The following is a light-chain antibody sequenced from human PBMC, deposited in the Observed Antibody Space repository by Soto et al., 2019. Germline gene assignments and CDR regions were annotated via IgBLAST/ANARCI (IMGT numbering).Light chain of an antibody. J-gene: IGKJ1*01. CDR1: QSLLHNNGVNF. Sequence: DVVMTQSPLSLSVTPGEPASISCRSSQSLLHNNGVNFLDWYLQKPGQSPQLLIYLGSTRATGVPDRFSGSQSGTDFTLKISRVEAEDVGVYYCMQALQTPWTFGQGTKLEIK. CDR3: MQALQTPWT. CDR2: LGS. V-gene: IGKV2-28*01.